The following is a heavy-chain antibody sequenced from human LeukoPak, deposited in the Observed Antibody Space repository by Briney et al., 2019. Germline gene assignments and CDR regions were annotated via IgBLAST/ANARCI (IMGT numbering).Heavy chain of an antibody. V-gene: IGHV3-30-3*01. CDR1: GFTFSSYA. CDR3: ARENPYVS. Sequence: GGSLRLSCAASGFTFSSYAMHWVRQAPGKGLEWVAVISYDGSNKYYADSVKGRFTISRDNSKNTLYLQMNSLRAEDTAVYYCARENPYVSWGQGTLVTVSS. CDR2: ISYDGSNK. J-gene: IGHJ5*02. D-gene: IGHD1-14*01.